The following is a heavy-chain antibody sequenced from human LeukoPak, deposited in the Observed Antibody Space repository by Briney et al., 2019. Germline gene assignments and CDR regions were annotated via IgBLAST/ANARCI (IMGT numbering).Heavy chain of an antibody. J-gene: IGHJ4*02. CDR1: GGSISSYY. Sequence: PSETLSLTCTVSGGSISSYYWSWIRQPPGKGLEWIGYIYYSGSTNYNPSLKSRVTISVDTSKNQFSLKLSSVTAADTAVYYCARGDFEGSSAPDYWGQGTLVTVSS. CDR2: IYYSGST. D-gene: IGHD6-19*01. V-gene: IGHV4-59*01. CDR3: ARGDFEGSSAPDY.